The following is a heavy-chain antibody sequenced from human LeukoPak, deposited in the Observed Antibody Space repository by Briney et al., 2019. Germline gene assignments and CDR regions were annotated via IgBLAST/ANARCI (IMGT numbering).Heavy chain of an antibody. CDR2: ISYDGSDK. CDR3: ARGEQQLVLYFDY. Sequence: GGSLRLSCAASGFTFSSYAMHWVRQAPGKGLEWVAVISYDGSDKYYADSVKGRFTISRDNSRNTLYLQMNSLRAEDTAVYYCARGEQQLVLYFDYWGQGTLVTVSS. CDR1: GFTFSSYA. J-gene: IGHJ4*02. D-gene: IGHD6-13*01. V-gene: IGHV3-30-3*01.